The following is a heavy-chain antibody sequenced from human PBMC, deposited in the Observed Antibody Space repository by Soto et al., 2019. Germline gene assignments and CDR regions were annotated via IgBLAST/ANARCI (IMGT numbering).Heavy chain of an antibody. D-gene: IGHD2-2*01. CDR3: AKLSCTSSTCYFPGWFDP. J-gene: IGHJ5*02. V-gene: IGHV4-31*03. CDR2: VYYSGSS. Sequence: SETLSLTCTVSGDSISGGASSWSWIRQPPGKGLEWIANVYYSGSSYCNPSLKSRLTISVDTTKNPFSLQLKSMTAADTAVYYCAKLSCTSSTCYFPGWFDPWGQGTLVTVSS. CDR1: GDSISGGASS.